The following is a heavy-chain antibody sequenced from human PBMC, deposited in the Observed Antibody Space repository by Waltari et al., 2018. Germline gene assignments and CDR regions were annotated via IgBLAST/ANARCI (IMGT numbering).Heavy chain of an antibody. V-gene: IGHV3-30*03. CDR2: ISYDGSNK. D-gene: IGHD3-10*01. CDR1: GFTFSSYG. Sequence: QVQLVESGGGVVQPGRSLRLSCAASGFTFSSYGMHWVRQAPGKGLEWVAVISYDGSNKYYADSVKGRFTISRDNSKNPLYLQMNSLRAEDTAVYYCARGDYYYYYMDVWGKGTTVTVSS. J-gene: IGHJ6*03. CDR3: ARGDYYYYYMDV.